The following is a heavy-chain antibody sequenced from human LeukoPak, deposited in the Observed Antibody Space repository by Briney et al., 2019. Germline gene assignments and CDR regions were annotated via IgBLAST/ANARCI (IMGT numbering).Heavy chain of an antibody. CDR1: GYTFTSYG. D-gene: IGHD6-13*01. J-gene: IGHJ4*02. V-gene: IGHV1-18*04. CDR3: ARDMYGYSDY. Sequence: ASVKVSCKASGYTFTSYGISWVRQAPGQGLEWMGWISAYNGNTNYAQKLQGRGTMTTDTSASTAYMELSSLRSEDTAVYYCARDMYGYSDYWGQGTLVTVSS. CDR2: ISAYNGNT.